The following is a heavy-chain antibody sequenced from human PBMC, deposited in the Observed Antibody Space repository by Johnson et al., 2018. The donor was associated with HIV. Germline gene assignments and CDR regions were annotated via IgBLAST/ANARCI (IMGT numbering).Heavy chain of an antibody. Sequence: VQLVESGGGLVQPGGSLRLSCAASGFTFSSYDMHWVRQTTGKGLEWVSAIGTAGDAYYPGSVKGRFTISRENAKNSLYLQMNSLRAGDTAVYYCARALARLDAVDIWGQGTMVTVSS. CDR2: IGTAGDA. CDR1: GFTFSSYD. J-gene: IGHJ3*02. V-gene: IGHV3-13*01. CDR3: ARALARLDAVDI.